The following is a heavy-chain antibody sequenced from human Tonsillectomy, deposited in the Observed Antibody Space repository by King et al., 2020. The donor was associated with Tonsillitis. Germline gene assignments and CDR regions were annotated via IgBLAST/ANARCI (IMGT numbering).Heavy chain of an antibody. CDR3: ASYHDGSGSEDAFDM. CDR1: GFTFSTYW. CDR2: IKQYGSEK. Sequence: VQLVESGGGLVLPGGSLRLSCAASGFTFSTYWMSWVRQAPGQGLEWVANIKQYGSEKYYVDSVKGRFTISRENAKNSLYLQMNNLRAEDTAVYYCASYHDGSGSEDAFDMWGQGTMVTVSS. J-gene: IGHJ3*02. V-gene: IGHV3-7*03. D-gene: IGHD3-22*01.